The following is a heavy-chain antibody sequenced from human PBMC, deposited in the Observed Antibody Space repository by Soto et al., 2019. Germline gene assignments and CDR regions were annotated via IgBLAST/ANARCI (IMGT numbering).Heavy chain of an antibody. J-gene: IGHJ5*02. CDR3: ARDFVSSWYSTPWSDP. CDR2: ISSSSSYI. Sequence: PGGSLRLSCAASGFTFSSYSMNWVRQAPGKGLEWVSSISSSSSYIYYADSVKGRFTISRDNAKNSLYLQMNSLRAEDTAVYYCARDFVSSWYSTPWSDPWGQGTLVTVSS. D-gene: IGHD6-13*01. V-gene: IGHV3-21*01. CDR1: GFTFSSYS.